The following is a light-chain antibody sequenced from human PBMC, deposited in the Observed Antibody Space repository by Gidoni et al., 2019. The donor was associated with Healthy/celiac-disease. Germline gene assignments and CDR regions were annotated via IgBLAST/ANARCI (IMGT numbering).Light chain of an antibody. CDR3: QTWGTGIQV. CDR2: LNSDGSH. J-gene: IGLJ3*02. Sequence: ASASLGASVKLTCTLSSGHSSYAIAWHQQQPEKGPRYLMKLNSDGSHSKGDGIPDRFSGSSSGAERYLTISSLQSEDEADYYCQTWGTGIQVFGGGTKLTVL. CDR1: SGHSSYA. V-gene: IGLV4-69*01.